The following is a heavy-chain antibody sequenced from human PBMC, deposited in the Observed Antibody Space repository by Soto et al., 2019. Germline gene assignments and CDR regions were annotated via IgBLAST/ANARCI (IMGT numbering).Heavy chain of an antibody. CDR2: IIPIFGTA. Sequence: SVKVSCKASGGAFSSYAISWVRQAPGQGLEWMGGIIPIFGTANYAQKFQGRVTVTADESTSTAYMELSSLRSEDTAVYYCAARIRVYCSGVSCPLDYYGLDVWG. D-gene: IGHD2-15*01. CDR1: GGAFSSYA. CDR3: AARIRVYCSGVSCPLDYYGLDV. V-gene: IGHV1-69*13. J-gene: IGHJ6*02.